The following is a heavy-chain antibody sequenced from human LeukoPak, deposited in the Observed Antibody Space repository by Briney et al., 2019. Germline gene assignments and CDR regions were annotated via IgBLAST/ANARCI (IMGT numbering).Heavy chain of an antibody. CDR2: IRKDASVE. J-gene: IGHJ3*02. CDR3: ARDSNYYDGSDYFDTYDI. D-gene: IGHD3-22*01. Sequence: GGSLRLSCEASGFSFSTSWMAWVRQAPGKGLEWVANIRKDASVEHYVDSVKGRFAISRDNAKNSLHLQMNSLRAEVTAVYYCARDSNYYDGSDYFDTYDIWGQGTMVTVSS. V-gene: IGHV3-7*01. CDR1: GFSFSTSW.